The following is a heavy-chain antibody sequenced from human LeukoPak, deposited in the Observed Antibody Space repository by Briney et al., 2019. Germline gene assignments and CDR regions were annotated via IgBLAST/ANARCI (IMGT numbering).Heavy chain of an antibody. CDR1: GYTFTSYG. D-gene: IGHD6-19*01. Sequence: ASVKVSCKASGYTFTSYGISWVRQAPGQGLEWMGWISAYNGNTNYAQKLQGRVTMTTDTSTSTAYMELRSLRSGDTAVYYCARSLTGSGGPFYFDYWGQGTLVTVSS. CDR3: ARSLTGSGGPFYFDY. CDR2: ISAYNGNT. J-gene: IGHJ4*02. V-gene: IGHV1-18*01.